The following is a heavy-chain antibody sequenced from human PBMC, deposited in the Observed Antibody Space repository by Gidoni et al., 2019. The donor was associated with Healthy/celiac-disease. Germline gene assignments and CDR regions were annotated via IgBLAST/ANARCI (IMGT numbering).Heavy chain of an antibody. Sequence: QMQLVQSGPEVKKPGTSVKVSCKAPGFTFTSSAMPWVRQARGQRLEWIGWIVVGSGNTNYSQKFQERVTITRDMSTSTAYMELSSLRSEDTAVYYCAADTATGGAWGQGTMVTVSS. J-gene: IGHJ3*01. V-gene: IGHV1-58*02. CDR2: IVVGSGNT. CDR3: AADTATGGA. CDR1: GFTFTSSA. D-gene: IGHD2-8*02.